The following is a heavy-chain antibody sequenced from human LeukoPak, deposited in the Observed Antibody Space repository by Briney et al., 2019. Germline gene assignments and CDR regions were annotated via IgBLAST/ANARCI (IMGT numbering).Heavy chain of an antibody. V-gene: IGHV1-46*01. J-gene: IGHJ5*02. CDR3: ARGRDYYAVSGYHNWFDA. CDR1: GCTFTRYY. D-gene: IGHD3-22*01. CDR2: ISPSGETT. Sequence: ASVTVSCKASGCTFTRYYMHWVRQAPGQGLEWMGIISPSGETTSYAQKFQGRVTMTRDTSTRTVYLDLSSLRSEDTAVYYCARGRDYYAVSGYHNWFDAWGQGTLVTVSS.